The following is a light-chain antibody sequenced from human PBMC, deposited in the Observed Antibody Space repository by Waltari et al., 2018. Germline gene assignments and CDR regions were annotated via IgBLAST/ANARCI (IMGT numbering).Light chain of an antibody. CDR1: SSAVGGYNY. J-gene: IGLJ2*01. V-gene: IGLV2-11*01. CDR3: CSYAGP. CDR2: DVT. Sequence: QSALTQPRSVSGSPGQSVAIPCTGTSSAVGGYNYVSWYQQHPGKAPKLTIYDVTKRPSGVPDRFSGSKSGNTASLTISGLQADDEADYYCCSYAGPFGGGTKLTVL.